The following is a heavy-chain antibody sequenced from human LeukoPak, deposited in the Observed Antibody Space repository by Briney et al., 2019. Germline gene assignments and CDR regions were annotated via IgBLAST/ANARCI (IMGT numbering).Heavy chain of an antibody. CDR2: INQDGNVN. J-gene: IGHJ4*02. D-gene: IGHD4-17*01. CDR1: GFTFSSYW. Sequence: PGGSLRLSCAASGFTFSSYWMHWVRQAPGKGLEWVANINQDGNVNYYVDSVKGRFTISRDNAKNSVFLQMNSLRAEDTAVYYCARDTSTVTNREFDYWGQGTLVTVSS. V-gene: IGHV3-7*01. CDR3: ARDTSTVTNREFDY.